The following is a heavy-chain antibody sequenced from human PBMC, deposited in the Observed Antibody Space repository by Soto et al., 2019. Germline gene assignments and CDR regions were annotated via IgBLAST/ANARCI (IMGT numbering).Heavy chain of an antibody. D-gene: IGHD2-2*01. CDR3: ARDRGYCSSTSCYASADFQH. CDR2: ISSSSSTI. Sequence: PGGSLRLSCAASGFTFSSYSMNWVRQAPGKGLEWVSYISSSSSTIYYADSVKGRFTISRDNAKNSLYLQMNSLRAEDTAVYYFARDRGYCSSTSCYASADFQHWGQGTLVTVSS. J-gene: IGHJ1*01. CDR1: GFTFSSYS. V-gene: IGHV3-48*01.